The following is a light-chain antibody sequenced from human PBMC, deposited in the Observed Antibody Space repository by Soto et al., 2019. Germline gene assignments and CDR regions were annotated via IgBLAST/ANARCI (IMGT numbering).Light chain of an antibody. J-gene: IGKJ4*01. CDR2: DVS. CDR1: QSINNL. V-gene: IGKV1-5*01. CDR3: QQYDSYPLT. Sequence: DVQMTQSPSTLSASVGDRVTITCRASQSINNLLAWYQQKPGKAPKFLIYDVSTLESGVPSRFSGSGSGTEFTPTISSLQPEDFATYYCQQYDSYPLTVGGGTKVDIK.